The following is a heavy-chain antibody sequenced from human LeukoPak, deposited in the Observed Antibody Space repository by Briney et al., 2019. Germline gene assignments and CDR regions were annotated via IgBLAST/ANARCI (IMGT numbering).Heavy chain of an antibody. V-gene: IGHV3-49*04. CDR1: GFTFGDYA. D-gene: IGHD2-2*02. J-gene: IGHJ4*02. CDR3: TRVGCSSTSCYNGY. CDR2: IRSKAYGGTT. Sequence: PGGSLRLSCTASGFTFGDYAMSWVRQAPGKGLEWVGFIRSKAYGGTTEYAASVKGRFTISRDDSKSIAYLQMNSLKTEDTAVYYCTRVGCSSTSCYNGYWGQGTLVTVSS.